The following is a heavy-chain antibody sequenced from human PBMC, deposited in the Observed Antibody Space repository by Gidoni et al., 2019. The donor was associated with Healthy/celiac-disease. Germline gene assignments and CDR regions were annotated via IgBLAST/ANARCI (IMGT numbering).Heavy chain of an antibody. V-gene: IGHV4-59*01. D-gene: IGHD2-15*01. Sequence: PRKGLEWIGYIYYSGSTNYNPSLKSRVTISVDTYKNQFSLKLSAVTAAETAVYYCARVSVVVATALYYGMDVWGQGTTVTVSS. CDR2: IYYSGST. J-gene: IGHJ6*02. CDR3: ARVSVVVATALYYGMDV.